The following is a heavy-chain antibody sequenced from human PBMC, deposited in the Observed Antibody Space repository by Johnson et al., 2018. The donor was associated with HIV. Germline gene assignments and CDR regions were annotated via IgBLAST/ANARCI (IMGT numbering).Heavy chain of an antibody. D-gene: IGHD2/OR15-2a*01. V-gene: IGHV3-30-3*01. J-gene: IGHJ3*02. CDR1: GFTFSSYA. Sequence: QVQLVESGGGVVQPGRSLRLSCAASGFTFSSYAMHWVRQAPGKGLEWVAVMSYDGSKKYYADSVKGRFTISRDNSKNTLYLQMNSLRAEDTAVYYCAREGLFSYAFDIWGQGTMVTFSS. CDR3: AREGLFSYAFDI. CDR2: MSYDGSKK.